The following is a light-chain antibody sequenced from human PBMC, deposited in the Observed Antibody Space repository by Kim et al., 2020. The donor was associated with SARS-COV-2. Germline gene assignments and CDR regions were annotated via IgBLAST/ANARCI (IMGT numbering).Light chain of an antibody. Sequence: AAAGDRVTITCRASQRISTWLAWYQQSPGKAPQLLIYDASILESGVPSRFIGSGSGTEFTLTISSLQPDDFATSYCQHYNSFLWTFGQGTKVDIK. V-gene: IGKV1-5*01. CDR2: DAS. CDR1: QRISTW. CDR3: QHYNSFLWT. J-gene: IGKJ1*01.